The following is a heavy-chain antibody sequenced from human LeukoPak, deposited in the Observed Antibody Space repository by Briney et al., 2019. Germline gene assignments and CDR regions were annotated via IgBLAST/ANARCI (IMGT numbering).Heavy chain of an antibody. D-gene: IGHD3-10*01. CDR2: IYYSGST. J-gene: IGHJ4*02. CDR3: ARTRYYYNSRSYGAPYYFDY. Sequence: RPSETLSLTCTVSGGSISSSSYYWGWIRQPPGEGLEWIGSIYYSGSTYYNPSLKSRVTISVDTSKNQFSLKLSSVTAADTAVYYCARTRYYYNSRSYGAPYYFDYWGQGTLVTVSS. CDR1: GGSISSSSYY. V-gene: IGHV4-39*01.